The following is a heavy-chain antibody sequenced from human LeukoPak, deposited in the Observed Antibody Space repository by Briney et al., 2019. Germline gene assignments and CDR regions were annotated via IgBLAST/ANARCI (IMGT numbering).Heavy chain of an antibody. D-gene: IGHD4-17*01. Sequence: SETLSLSCTVSGISFGDYSWSWVRQPAGKGLEWIGRIYTSGGTTYNPSLKSRVTMSVDTSKSQFSLNLMSVTAADTAVYYCTRDTGTTGEVKFDPWGQGTLVTVSS. CDR1: GISFGDYS. CDR2: IYTSGGT. CDR3: TRDTGTTGEVKFDP. V-gene: IGHV4-4*07. J-gene: IGHJ5*02.